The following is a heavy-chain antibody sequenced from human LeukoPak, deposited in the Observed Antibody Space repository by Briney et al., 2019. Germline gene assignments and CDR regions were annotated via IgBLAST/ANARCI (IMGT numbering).Heavy chain of an antibody. V-gene: IGHV3-23*01. D-gene: IGHD3-10*01. CDR2: ISVSGDST. Sequence: GGSLRLSCAASGFTFSSYGMSWVRQAPGKGLEWVSGISVSGDSTYYADSVKGRFTISRDNSKNTLYLQMNSLRAEDTAVYYCAKSMIRGVNDAFDIWGQGTMVTVSS. CDR1: GFTFSSYG. CDR3: AKSMIRGVNDAFDI. J-gene: IGHJ3*02.